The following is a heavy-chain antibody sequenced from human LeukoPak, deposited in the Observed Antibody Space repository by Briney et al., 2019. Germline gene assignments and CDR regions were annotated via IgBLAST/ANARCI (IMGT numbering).Heavy chain of an antibody. CDR1: GFTFSSYA. J-gene: IGHJ4*02. D-gene: IGHD6-19*01. CDR2: ISSSSSYI. Sequence: GGSLRLSCAASGFTFSSYAMSWVRQAPGKGLEWVSSISSSSSYIYYADSVKGRFTISRDNAKNSLYLQMTSLRAEDTAVYYCAKRGYSSGWYYDYWGQGTLVTVSS. V-gene: IGHV3-21*01. CDR3: AKRGYSSGWYYDY.